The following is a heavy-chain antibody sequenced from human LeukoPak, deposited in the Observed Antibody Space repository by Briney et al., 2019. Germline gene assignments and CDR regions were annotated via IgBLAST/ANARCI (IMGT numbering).Heavy chain of an antibody. V-gene: IGHV4-61*02. J-gene: IGHJ4*02. D-gene: IGHD2-8*01. CDR1: GGSITSGSHY. Sequence: SETLSLTCTVSGGSITSGSHYWSWIRQPAGKGLEWIGRIYTSGSTNYNPSLKSRVTISVDTFKNQFSLKLSSVTAADTAVYYCARQVACTNGVCSHYYFDYWGQGTLVTVSS. CDR2: IYTSGST. CDR3: ARQVACTNGVCSHYYFDY.